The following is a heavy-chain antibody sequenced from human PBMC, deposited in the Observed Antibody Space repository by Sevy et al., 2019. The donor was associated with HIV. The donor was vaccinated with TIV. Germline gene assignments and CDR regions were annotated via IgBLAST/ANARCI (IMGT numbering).Heavy chain of an antibody. CDR2: ISSSSSYI. Sequence: GGSLRLSCAASGFTFSSYSMNWVRQAPGKGLVWVSSISSSSSYIYYADSVKGRFTISRDNAKNSLYLQMNSLRAEDTAVYYCARDYGDYLFDYWGQGTLVTDSS. D-gene: IGHD4-17*01. J-gene: IGHJ4*02. CDR3: ARDYGDYLFDY. V-gene: IGHV3-21*01. CDR1: GFTFSSYS.